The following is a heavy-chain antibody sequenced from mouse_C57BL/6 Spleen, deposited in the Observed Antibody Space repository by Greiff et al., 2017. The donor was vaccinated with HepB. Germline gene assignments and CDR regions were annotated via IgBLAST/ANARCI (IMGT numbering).Heavy chain of an antibody. V-gene: IGHV14-3*01. CDR1: GFNIKNTY. J-gene: IGHJ3*01. Sequence: DVKLVESVAELVRPGASVKLSCTASGFNIKNTYMHWVKQRPEQGLEWIGRIDTANGNTKYAPKFQGKATITADTSSNTAYLQLSSVTSEDTAIYYCADGDWFAYWGQGTLVTVSA. CDR3: ADGDWFAY. CDR2: IDTANGNT.